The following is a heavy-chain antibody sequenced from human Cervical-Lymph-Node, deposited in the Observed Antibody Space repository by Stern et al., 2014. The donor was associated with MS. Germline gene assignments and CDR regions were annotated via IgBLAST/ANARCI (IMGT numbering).Heavy chain of an antibody. CDR1: GFIFSNSA. Sequence: VQLEESGGGAVQPGRSLRLSCAASGFIFSNSAMHWVRQAPGKGLEWVSTITFDGSSRYYTDSVKGRFTISRVNSENTLSLQLNTPRPDDTAVYYCASGTSNEFGPFDMWGQGAMVTVS. CDR3: ASGTSNEFGPFDM. V-gene: IGHV3-30*04. J-gene: IGHJ3*02. D-gene: IGHD3-16*01. CDR2: ITFDGSSR.